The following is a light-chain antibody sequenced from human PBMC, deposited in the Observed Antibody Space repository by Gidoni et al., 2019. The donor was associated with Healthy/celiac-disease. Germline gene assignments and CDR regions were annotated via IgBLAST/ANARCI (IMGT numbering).Light chain of an antibody. Sequence: IVLTQSPGTLSLSPGERATLSCRASQSVSSSYLAWYQQKPGQAPRLLIYGASSRATGIPDRFSGSGSGTDFTLTISRLGPEDFAVYYCQQYGSSPTWTFXXXTKVEIK. J-gene: IGKJ1*01. V-gene: IGKV3-20*01. CDR3: QQYGSSPTWT. CDR2: GAS. CDR1: QSVSSSY.